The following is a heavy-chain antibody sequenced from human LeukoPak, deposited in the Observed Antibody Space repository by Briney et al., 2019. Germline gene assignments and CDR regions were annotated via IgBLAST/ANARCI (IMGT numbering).Heavy chain of an antibody. V-gene: IGHV3-7*01. D-gene: IGHD3-10*01. CDR2: IKKDGSAE. J-gene: IGHJ4*02. Sequence: GGSLRLSCVGSGLSLSSYWMTWVRQAPGKGLEWVADIKKDGSAEYYVDSVKGRFTISRDNAKNSLFLQMNSLRAGDTAVYYCARESLWYGDLLSPYFDYWGQGALVTVSS. CDR1: GLSLSSYW. CDR3: ARESLWYGDLLSPYFDY.